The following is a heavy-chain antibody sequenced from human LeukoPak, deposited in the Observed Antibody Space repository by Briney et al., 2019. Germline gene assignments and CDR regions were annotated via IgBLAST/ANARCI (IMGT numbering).Heavy chain of an antibody. D-gene: IGHD5-24*01. CDR2: IIPILGIA. CDR3: ARAWLQLDYYGMDV. V-gene: IGHV1-69*04. Sequence: AASVKVSCKASGGTFSSYAISWVRQAPGQGLEWMGRIIPILGIANYAQKFQGRVTITADKSTSTAYMELSSLRSEDTAVYYCARAWLQLDYYGMDVWGQGTTVTASS. CDR1: GGTFSSYA. J-gene: IGHJ6*02.